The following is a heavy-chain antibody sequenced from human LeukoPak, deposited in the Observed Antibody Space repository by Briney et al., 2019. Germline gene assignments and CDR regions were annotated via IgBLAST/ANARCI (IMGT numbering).Heavy chain of an antibody. CDR2: ISGSGGST. V-gene: IGHV3-23*01. CDR1: GFTFSSYA. Sequence: GGSLRLSCAASGFTFSSYAMSWVRQAPGKGLEWVSVISGSGGSTYYADSVKGRFTISRDNSKNTLYLQMNSLRAEDTAVYYCAKDKEVGYYGSGSYSDWGQGTLVTVSS. CDR3: AKDKEVGYYGSGSYSD. J-gene: IGHJ4*02. D-gene: IGHD3-10*01.